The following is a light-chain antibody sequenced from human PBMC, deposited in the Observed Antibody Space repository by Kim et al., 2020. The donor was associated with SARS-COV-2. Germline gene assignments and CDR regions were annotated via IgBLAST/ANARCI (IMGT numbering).Light chain of an antibody. CDR2: GAS. CDR1: QTVSRKQ. J-gene: IGKJ1*01. V-gene: IGKV3-20*01. Sequence: LPPGTSGTLSCRASQTVSRKQLAWYQQKPGPAPRLLIYGASTRATGIPDRFSGSGSGTDFTLTISSLEPEDFAVYYCQQYGNSRTFGQGTKVDIK. CDR3: QQYGNSRT.